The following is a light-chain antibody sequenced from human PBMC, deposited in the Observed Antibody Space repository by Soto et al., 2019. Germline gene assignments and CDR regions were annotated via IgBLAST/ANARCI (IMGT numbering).Light chain of an antibody. Sequence: QSALTQPASVSGSPGQSITISCTATSSDVGAYNYASWYQQYPGEAPKVIIYDVSHRPAWVSTRFSGSKSGNTASLTISGVQTQDEADYYCRSYTSGTTYVFGAGTKLTVL. V-gene: IGLV2-14*01. CDR1: SSDVGAYNY. CDR2: DVS. J-gene: IGLJ1*01. CDR3: RSYTSGTTYV.